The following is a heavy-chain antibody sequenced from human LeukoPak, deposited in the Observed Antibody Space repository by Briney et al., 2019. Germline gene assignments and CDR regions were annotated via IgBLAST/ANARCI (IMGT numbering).Heavy chain of an antibody. CDR3: ARSSRFGELFVGYFDY. V-gene: IGHV1-46*01. Sequence: VASVKVSCKASGYTFTSYYMHWVRQAPGQGLEWMGIINPSGGSASYAQKFQGRVTMTRDMSTSTVYMELSSLRSEDTAVYYCARSSRFGELFVGYFDYWGQGTLVTVSS. D-gene: IGHD3-10*01. CDR1: GYTFTSYY. CDR2: INPSGGSA. J-gene: IGHJ4*02.